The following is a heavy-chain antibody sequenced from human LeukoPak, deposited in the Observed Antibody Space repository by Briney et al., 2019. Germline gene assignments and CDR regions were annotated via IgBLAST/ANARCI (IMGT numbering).Heavy chain of an antibody. CDR3: ARGFLNYYGSGSYSVTWYNRFDP. Sequence: GASVKVSCKASGYTFTGYYMHWVRQAPGQGLEWMGWINPNSGGTNYAQKFQGRVTMTRDTSISTAYMELSRLRSDDTAVYYCARGFLNYYGSGSYSVTWYNRFDPWGQATLVTVSS. J-gene: IGHJ5*02. CDR1: GYTFTGYY. V-gene: IGHV1-2*02. CDR2: INPNSGGT. D-gene: IGHD3-10*01.